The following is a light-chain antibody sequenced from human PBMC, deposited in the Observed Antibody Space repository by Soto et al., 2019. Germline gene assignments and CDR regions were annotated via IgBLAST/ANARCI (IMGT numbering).Light chain of an antibody. CDR2: EVS. CDR1: SSDVGGYNY. J-gene: IGLJ1*01. V-gene: IGLV2-14*01. Sequence: QSALTQPASVSVSPGQSITISCTGTSSDVGGYNYVSWYQQHPGKAPKLMIYEVSNWPSGVSNRFSGSKSGNTASLTISGLQAEDEADYYCSSYTSSSTPCVFGTGTKLTVL. CDR3: SSYTSSSTPCV.